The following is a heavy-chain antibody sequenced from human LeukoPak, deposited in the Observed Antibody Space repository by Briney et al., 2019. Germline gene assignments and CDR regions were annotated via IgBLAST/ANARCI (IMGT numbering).Heavy chain of an antibody. Sequence: GGSLRLSCAASGFAFSSYAIHWVRQAPGKGLEWVSFISYDGRIKYYADSVKGRLTISRDNSKNTVSLQMNSLRAEDTAVYYCAKIWTIFGVVTAGYFDYWGQGTLVTVSS. D-gene: IGHD3-3*01. V-gene: IGHV3-30-3*02. CDR1: GFAFSSYA. CDR3: AKIWTIFGVVTAGYFDY. CDR2: ISYDGRIK. J-gene: IGHJ4*02.